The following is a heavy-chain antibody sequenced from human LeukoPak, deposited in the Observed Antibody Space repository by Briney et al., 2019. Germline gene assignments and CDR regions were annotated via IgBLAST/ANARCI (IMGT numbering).Heavy chain of an antibody. J-gene: IGHJ5*02. CDR1: GFTFSSAT. CDR3: AKDPIWDRGS. D-gene: IGHD3-10*01. Sequence: GGSLRLSCATTGFTFSSATMMWVRQAPGKGLEFVSGVGPSGGTGTYADSVKGRFTISRDNSKNTLYLQMNSLRVEDTAVYYCAKDPIWDRGSWGQGTLVTVSS. V-gene: IGHV3-23*01. CDR2: VGPSGGTG.